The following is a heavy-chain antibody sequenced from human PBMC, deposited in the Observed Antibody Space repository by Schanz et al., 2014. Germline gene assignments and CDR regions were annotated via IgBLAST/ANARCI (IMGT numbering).Heavy chain of an antibody. CDR2: ISTRSITT. Sequence: EVQLVESGGDLVQPGGSLRLSCAASGFTFSSYSMNWVRQTSGKGLEWVSYISTRSITTYYPASLKGRFTISRDDAKNSLYLQMNSLTDEDTAVYYCARGEFGRLFPTWFDPWGQGTLVTVSS. V-gene: IGHV3-48*02. J-gene: IGHJ5*02. D-gene: IGHD3-10*01. CDR3: ARGEFGRLFPTWFDP. CDR1: GFTFSSYS.